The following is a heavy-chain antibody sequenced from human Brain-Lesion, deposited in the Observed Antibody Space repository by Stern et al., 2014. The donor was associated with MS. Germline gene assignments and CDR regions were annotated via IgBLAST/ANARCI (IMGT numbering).Heavy chain of an antibody. CDR2: LYHSGST. V-gene: IGHV4-30-2*01. CDR3: ARGGVIYTQDRNGFDV. D-gene: IGHD2-21*01. Sequence: VQLVESGSGQAKPSQTLSLTCAVSGGSISSGGSSWNWIRQPPGKGLEWIGFLYHSGSTYYNPSLKGRVFISVDTSKNRFALNLRSVTAADTAVYYCARGGVIYTQDRNGFDVWGQGTMVTVSS. CDR1: GGSISSGGSS. J-gene: IGHJ3*01.